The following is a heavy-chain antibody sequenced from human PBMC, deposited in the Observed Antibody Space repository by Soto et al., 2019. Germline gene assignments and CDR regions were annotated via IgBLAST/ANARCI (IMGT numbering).Heavy chain of an antibody. CDR2: ISYDGSNK. V-gene: IGHV3-30-3*01. D-gene: IGHD7-27*01. CDR3: AREWGDAFDI. CDR1: GFTFSSYA. J-gene: IGHJ3*02. Sequence: QVQLVESGGGVVQPGRSLRLSCAASGFTFSSYAMHWVRQAPGKGLEWVAVISYDGSNKYYADSVKGRFTISRDNSKNTLYLQMNSLRAEDTAVHYCAREWGDAFDIWGQGTMVTVSS.